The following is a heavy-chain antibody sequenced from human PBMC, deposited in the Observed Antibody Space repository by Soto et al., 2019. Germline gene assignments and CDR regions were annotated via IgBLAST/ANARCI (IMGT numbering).Heavy chain of an antibody. CDR2: ISYDGSNK. Sequence: PGGSLRLSCAASGFTLSSYAMHWVRQAPGKGLEWVAVISYDGSNKYYADSVKGRFTISRDNSKNTLYLQMNSLRAEDTAVYYCARVLNPTYYDFWSGYLSYYYGMDVWGQGTTVTVSS. CDR1: GFTLSSYA. V-gene: IGHV3-30-3*01. D-gene: IGHD3-3*01. J-gene: IGHJ6*02. CDR3: ARVLNPTYYDFWSGYLSYYYGMDV.